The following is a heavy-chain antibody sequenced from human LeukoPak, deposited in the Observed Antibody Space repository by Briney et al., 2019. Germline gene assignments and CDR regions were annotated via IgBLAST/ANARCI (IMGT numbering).Heavy chain of an antibody. V-gene: IGHV3-23*01. Sequence: GGTLRLSCAASRFTFSSYGMSWVRQAPGKGLEWVSAISGSGGSTYYADSVKGRFTISRDNSKNTLYLQMNSLRAEDTAVYYCAKVSMIVVVAYFDYWGQGTLVTVSS. CDR1: RFTFSSYG. CDR2: ISGSGGST. J-gene: IGHJ4*02. D-gene: IGHD3-22*01. CDR3: AKVSMIVVVAYFDY.